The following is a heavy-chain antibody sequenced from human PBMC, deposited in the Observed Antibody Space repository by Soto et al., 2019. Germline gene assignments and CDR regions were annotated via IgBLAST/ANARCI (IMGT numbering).Heavy chain of an antibody. CDR1: GYTFTSYG. D-gene: IGHD5-12*01. CDR3: ARDPDQLHVEMATINWFDP. CDR2: ISAYNGNT. J-gene: IGHJ5*02. V-gene: IGHV1-18*01. Sequence: ASVKVSCKASGYTFTSYGISWVRQAPGQGLEWMGWISAYNGNTNYAQKLQGRVTMTTDTSTSTAYMELRSLRSDDTAVYYCARDPDQLHVEMATINWFDPWGQGTLVTVSS.